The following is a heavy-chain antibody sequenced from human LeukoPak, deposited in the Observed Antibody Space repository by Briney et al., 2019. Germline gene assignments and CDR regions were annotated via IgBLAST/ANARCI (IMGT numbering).Heavy chain of an antibody. D-gene: IGHD3-3*01. J-gene: IGHJ4*02. CDR2: IYYSGST. CDR3: ARLSDFWSGYPGY. V-gene: IGHV4-39*01. CDR1: GGSISSSSYY. Sequence: SETLSLTCTVSGGSISSSSYYWGWIRQPPGKGLEWIGSIYYSGSTYYNPSLKSRVTISVDTSKKQFSLKLSSVTAADTAVYYCARLSDFWSGYPGYWGQGTLVTVSS.